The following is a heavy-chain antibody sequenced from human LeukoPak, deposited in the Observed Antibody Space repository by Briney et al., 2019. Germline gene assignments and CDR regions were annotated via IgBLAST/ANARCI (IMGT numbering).Heavy chain of an antibody. CDR3: ARHLSGVTGYTYGRGIDY. CDR2: INSDGSST. D-gene: IGHD5-18*01. J-gene: IGHJ4*02. V-gene: IGHV3-74*01. CDR1: GFTFSSYW. Sequence: GGSLRLSCAASGFTFSSYWMHWVRQAPGKGLVWVSRINSDGSSTGYADSVKGRFTISRDNAKNTLYLQMNSLRAEDTAVYYCARHLSGVTGYTYGRGIDYWGQGTLVTVSS.